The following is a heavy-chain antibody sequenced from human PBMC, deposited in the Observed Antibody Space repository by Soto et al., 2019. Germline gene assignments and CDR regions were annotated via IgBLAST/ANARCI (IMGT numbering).Heavy chain of an antibody. Sequence: PGGSLRLSCAASGFTFSSYSMNWFRQAPGKGLEWVSSISSSSSYIYYADSVKGRFTISRDNARNSLYLQMNSLRAEDTAVYYCARGGIVATIYYYGMDVWGQGTTVTVSS. D-gene: IGHD5-12*01. CDR1: GFTFSSYS. CDR3: ARGGIVATIYYYGMDV. CDR2: ISSSSSYI. V-gene: IGHV3-21*01. J-gene: IGHJ6*02.